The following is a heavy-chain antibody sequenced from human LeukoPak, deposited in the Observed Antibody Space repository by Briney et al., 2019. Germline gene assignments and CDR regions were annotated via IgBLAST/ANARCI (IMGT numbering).Heavy chain of an antibody. CDR3: DRVGPGFEY. CDR2: IYYSGST. CDR1: GGSLSSGDYY. D-gene: IGHD1-26*01. V-gene: IGHV4-30-4*01. Sequence: PSETLSLTCTVSGGSLSSGDYYWSWIRQPRGKGLEWIGYIYYSGSTYYNPSLKSRVTISVDTSKNQFTLKRSSVTAADTAVYYCDRVGPGFEYWGQGTLVTVSS. J-gene: IGHJ4*02.